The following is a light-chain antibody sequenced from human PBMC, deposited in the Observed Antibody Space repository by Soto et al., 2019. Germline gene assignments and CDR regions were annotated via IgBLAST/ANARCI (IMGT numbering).Light chain of an antibody. CDR2: DVS. CDR3: QQRSNWPPGYS. V-gene: IGKV3-11*01. CDR1: QSVTTY. J-gene: IGKJ2*01. Sequence: ETVLTQSPATLSLSPGERATLSCRASQSVTTYLAWYQQKPGQAPRLLIYDVSNRATGIPARFSGSGSGTDFTLTISSLEPEDFVVYYCQQRSNWPPGYSFGQGTKLEIK.